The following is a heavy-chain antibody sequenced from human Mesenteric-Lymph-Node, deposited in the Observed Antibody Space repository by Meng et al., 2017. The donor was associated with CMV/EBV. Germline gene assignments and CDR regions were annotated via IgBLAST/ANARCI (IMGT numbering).Heavy chain of an antibody. CDR3: ARGENWGSSGFDS. CDR2: ISYSGST. D-gene: IGHD7-27*01. Sequence: VAGGAVSCATYYVSWIRQPPGKRLEWIGYISYSGSTNYNPSLRSRVTISLDTSRNQFSLKLTSVTAADTAVYYCARGENWGSSGFDSWGQGTLVTVSS. V-gene: IGHV4-61*01. CDR1: GGAVSCATYY. J-gene: IGHJ4*02.